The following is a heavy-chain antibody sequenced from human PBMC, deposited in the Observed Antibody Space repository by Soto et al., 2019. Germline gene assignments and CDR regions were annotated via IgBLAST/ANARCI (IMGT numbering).Heavy chain of an antibody. CDR1: GGSINSYY. V-gene: IGHV4-59*08. D-gene: IGHD3-10*01. J-gene: IGHJ6*02. CDR2: VHHSWGS. Sequence: SETLSLTCTVSGGSINSYYWSWIRQSPGKRMEWIGYVHHSWGSSYNPSLQSRVAISLDTSKSQFSLKVTSVTATDTAVYYCARQGFGPLHGLVDVWGQGTTVTVSS. CDR3: ARQGFGPLHGLVDV.